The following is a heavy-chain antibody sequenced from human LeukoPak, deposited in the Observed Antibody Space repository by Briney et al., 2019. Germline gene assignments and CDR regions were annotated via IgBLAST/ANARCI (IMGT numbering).Heavy chain of an antibody. V-gene: IGHV1-69*01. D-gene: IGHD3-3*01. J-gene: IGHJ4*02. CDR3: ARGDFWSGYQRQSPLNY. CDR2: IIPIFGTA. Sequence: SVKVSCKASGGTFSSYAISWVRQAHGQGLEWMGGIIPIFGTANYAQKFQGRVTITADESTSTAYMELSSLRSEDTAVYYCARGDFWSGYQRQSPLNYWGQGTLVTVSS. CDR1: GGTFSSYA.